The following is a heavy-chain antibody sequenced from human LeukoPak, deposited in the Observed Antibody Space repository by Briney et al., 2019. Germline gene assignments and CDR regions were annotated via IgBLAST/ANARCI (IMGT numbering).Heavy chain of an antibody. V-gene: IGHV3-30*04. D-gene: IGHD6-6*01. CDR2: ISYDGSNK. CDR3: ARDRSPIAARPGHGFDP. Sequence: GGSLRLSCAASGFTFSSYAMHWVRQAPGKGLEWVAVISYDGSNKYYADSVKGRFTISRDNSKNTLYLQMNSLRAEDTAVYYCARDRSPIAARPGHGFDPWGQGTLVTVSS. J-gene: IGHJ5*02. CDR1: GFTFSSYA.